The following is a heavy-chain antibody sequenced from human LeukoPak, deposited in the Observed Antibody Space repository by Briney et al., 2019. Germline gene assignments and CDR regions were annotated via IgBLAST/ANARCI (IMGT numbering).Heavy chain of an antibody. J-gene: IGHJ4*02. D-gene: IGHD5-24*01. CDR3: AKAPSGGYNR. CDR1: GFTFSSYA. V-gene: IGHV3-23*01. CDR2: ISGSGGST. Sequence: QPAGSLRLSCAASGFTFSSYAMRWDRQAPGKGREWVSAISGSGGSTYYADSVKGRFTISRDNSKNTLYLQMNSLRAEDTAVYYCAKAPSGGYNRWGQGTLVTVSS.